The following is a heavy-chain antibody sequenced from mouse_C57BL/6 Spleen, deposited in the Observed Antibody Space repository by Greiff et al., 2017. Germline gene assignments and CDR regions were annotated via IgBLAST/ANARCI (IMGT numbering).Heavy chain of an antibody. D-gene: IGHD1-1*01. CDR3: ARHEDHYYGSRDVHFDY. J-gene: IGHJ2*01. Sequence: LVESGAELVKPGASVKLSCKASGYTFTEYTIHWVKQRSGQGLEWIGWFYPGSGSIKYNEKFKDKATLTADKSSSTVYMGLSRLTSEDSSVYFCARHEDHYYGSRDVHFDYWGQGTTLTVSS. CDR2: FYPGSGSI. CDR1: GYTFTEYT. V-gene: IGHV1-62-2*01.